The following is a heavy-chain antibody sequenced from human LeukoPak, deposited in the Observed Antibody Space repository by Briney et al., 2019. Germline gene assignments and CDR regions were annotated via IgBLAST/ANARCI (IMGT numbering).Heavy chain of an antibody. V-gene: IGHV3-23*01. CDR3: AKDHLQVPLLVAY. D-gene: IGHD5-24*01. Sequence: GGSLRLSCAASGFTFSSYAMSWVRQAPGKGLEWVSTISGSGGSTYYADSVKGRFTISSDSSKKTLYLQMNSLRAEDTAVYYCAKDHLQVPLLVAYWGQGTLVTVSS. J-gene: IGHJ4*02. CDR2: ISGSGGST. CDR1: GFTFSSYA.